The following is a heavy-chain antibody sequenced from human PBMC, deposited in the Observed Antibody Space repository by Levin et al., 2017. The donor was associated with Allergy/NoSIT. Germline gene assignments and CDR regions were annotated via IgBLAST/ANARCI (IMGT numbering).Heavy chain of an antibody. CDR1: GFTFSGYA. J-gene: IGHJ4*02. Sequence: PGGSLRLSCAASGFTFSGYAMSWVRQAPGKGLEWVSTISGSGGSTYYADSVKGRFTISRDNSKNTLYLQMNSLRAEDTAVFYCAKNPCGGDCYHYFDYWGQGTLVTVSS. CDR3: AKNPCGGDCYHYFDY. CDR2: ISGSGGST. D-gene: IGHD2-21*02. V-gene: IGHV3-23*01.